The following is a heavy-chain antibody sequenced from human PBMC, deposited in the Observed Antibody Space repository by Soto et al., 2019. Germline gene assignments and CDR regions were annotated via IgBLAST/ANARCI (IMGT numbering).Heavy chain of an antibody. CDR1: GYTFTSYG. D-gene: IGHD4-17*01. J-gene: IGHJ6*02. CDR3: ARYGDYGGYYYYYGMDV. CDR2: ISAYNGNT. Sequence: QVQLVQSGAEVKKPGASVKVSCKASGYTFTSYGISWVRQAPGQGLEWMGWISAYNGNTNYAQKLQGRVTMTTDTYTSTAYMELRSLRSDDTAVYYCARYGDYGGYYYYYGMDVWGQGTTVTVSS. V-gene: IGHV1-18*01.